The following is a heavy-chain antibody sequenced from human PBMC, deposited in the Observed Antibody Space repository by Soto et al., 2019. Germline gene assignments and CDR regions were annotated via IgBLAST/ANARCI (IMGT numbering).Heavy chain of an antibody. CDR3: AKDHLRYCSSGSCLTFDY. CDR1: GFTFSSYG. V-gene: IGHV3-30*18. D-gene: IGHD2-15*01. J-gene: IGHJ4*02. Sequence: QVQLVESGGGVVQPGRSLRLSCAASGFTFSSYGMHWVRQAPGKGLEWVAVISYDGSNKYYADSVKGRFTISRDNSKNTLYLQMNSLRAEDTAVYYCAKDHLRYCSSGSCLTFDYWGQGTLVTVSS. CDR2: ISYDGSNK.